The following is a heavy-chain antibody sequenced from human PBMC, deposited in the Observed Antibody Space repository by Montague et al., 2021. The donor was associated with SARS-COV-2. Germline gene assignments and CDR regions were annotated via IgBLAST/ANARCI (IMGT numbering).Heavy chain of an antibody. CDR2: INSDGSST. J-gene: IGHJ6*03. D-gene: IGHD6-19*01. Sequence: SLRLSCAASGFTFSSYWMHWVLQAPGKGLVWVSRINSDGSSTSYADSVKGRFTISRDNAKNTLYLQMNSLRAEDTAVYYCAREGAVAGIYYYYYYMDVWGKGTTVTVSS. CDR3: AREGAVAGIYYYYYYMDV. V-gene: IGHV3-74*01. CDR1: GFTFSSYW.